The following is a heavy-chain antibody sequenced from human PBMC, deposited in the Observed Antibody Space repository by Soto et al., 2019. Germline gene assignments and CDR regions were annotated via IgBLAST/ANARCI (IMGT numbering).Heavy chain of an antibody. CDR2: ISSSSSTI. V-gene: IGHV3-48*02. Sequence: GGSLRLSCAASGFTFSSYSMNWVRQAPGKGLEWVSYISSSSSTIYYADSVKGRFTISRDNAKNSLYLQMNSLRDEDTAVYYCARGRANKAGYSSGWYGHRQGMDVWGQGTTVTVSS. J-gene: IGHJ6*02. CDR1: GFTFSSYS. CDR3: ARGRANKAGYSSGWYGHRQGMDV. D-gene: IGHD6-19*01.